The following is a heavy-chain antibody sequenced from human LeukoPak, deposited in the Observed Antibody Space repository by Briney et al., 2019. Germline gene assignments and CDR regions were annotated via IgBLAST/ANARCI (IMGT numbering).Heavy chain of an antibody. V-gene: IGHV6-1*01. CDR1: GDSVSSNSAA. CDR3: AASQEHKMATITV. D-gene: IGHD5-24*01. Sequence: SQTLSLTCAISGDSVSSNSAAWNWIRQSPSRGLKWLGRTYYRSKWYNDYAVSVKSRITINPDTSKNQFSLQLNSVTPEDTAVYYCAASQEHKMATITVWGQGTLVTVSS. J-gene: IGHJ4*02. CDR2: TYYRSKWYN.